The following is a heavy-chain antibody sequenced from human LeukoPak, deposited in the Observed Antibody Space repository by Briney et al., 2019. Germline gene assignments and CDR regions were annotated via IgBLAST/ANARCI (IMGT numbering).Heavy chain of an antibody. CDR2: VFHDGST. J-gene: IGHJ4*02. CDR3: ARSLSVAGIDY. CDR1: GYSISSGRY. Sequence: PSETLSLTCGVSGYSISSGRYWAWIRQPPGKGLEWLGSVFHDGSTYYSSSLKGRLTISVDTSKNQFPLNVRSVTAADSAIYYCARSLSVAGIDYWGQGTRVTVST. D-gene: IGHD2-21*01. V-gene: IGHV4-38-2*01.